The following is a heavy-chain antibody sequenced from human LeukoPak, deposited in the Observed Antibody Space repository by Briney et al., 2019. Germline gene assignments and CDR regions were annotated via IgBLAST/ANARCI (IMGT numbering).Heavy chain of an antibody. CDR3: ARDTIMLSAFDI. J-gene: IGHJ3*02. CDR1: GGSFSGYY. V-gene: IGHV4-34*01. Sequence: TSETLSLTCAVYGGSFSGYYWSWIRQPPGKGLEWIGEINHSGSTNYNPSLKSRVTISVDTSKNQFSLKLSSVTAADTAVYYCARDTIMLSAFDIWGQGTMVTVSS. CDR2: INHSGST. D-gene: IGHD3-16*02.